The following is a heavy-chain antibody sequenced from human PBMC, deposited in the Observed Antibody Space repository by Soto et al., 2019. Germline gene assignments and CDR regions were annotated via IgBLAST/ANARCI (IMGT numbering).Heavy chain of an antibody. CDR3: ARADSGYAHGYYYYGMDV. Sequence: PGGSLSLSCAASGFSFSNYSVTWVRQAPGKWLEWVSYISSSSSTIYYADSVKGRFTISRDNAKNSLYLQMNSLRAEDTAVYYCARADSGYAHGYYYYGMDVWGQGTTVTVSS. D-gene: IGHD5-12*01. CDR1: GFSFSNYS. V-gene: IGHV3-48*01. CDR2: ISSSSSTI. J-gene: IGHJ6*02.